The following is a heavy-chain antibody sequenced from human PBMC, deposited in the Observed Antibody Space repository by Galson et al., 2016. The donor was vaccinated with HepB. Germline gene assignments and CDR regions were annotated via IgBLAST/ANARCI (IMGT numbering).Heavy chain of an antibody. J-gene: IGHJ3*02. Sequence: ETLSPTCAVPGGSISSTNWWSWVRQPPGKGLAWIGEVYHGWNNNHNPALPSLKSRITMSVDRSRNQFSLQPNPVTAADTSVYYCARGPHIVVVPGVSVTDAFDIWGQGTMVTVSS. CDR2: VYHGWNN. D-gene: IGHD2-2*01. CDR1: GGSISSTNW. V-gene: IGHV4-4*02. CDR3: ARGPHIVVVPGVSVTDAFDI.